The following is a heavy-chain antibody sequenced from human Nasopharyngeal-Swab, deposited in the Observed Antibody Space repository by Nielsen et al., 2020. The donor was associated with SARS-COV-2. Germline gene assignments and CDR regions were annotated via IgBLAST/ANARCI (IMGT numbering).Heavy chain of an antibody. CDR3: ASIAAAGAPGY. CDR2: TYYSGST. Sequence: WIRQPPGKGLEWIGSTYYSGSTYYNPSLKSRVTISVDTSKNQFSLKLSSVTAADAAVYYCASIAAAGAPGYWGQGTLVTVSS. D-gene: IGHD6-13*01. J-gene: IGHJ4*02. V-gene: IGHV4-39*01.